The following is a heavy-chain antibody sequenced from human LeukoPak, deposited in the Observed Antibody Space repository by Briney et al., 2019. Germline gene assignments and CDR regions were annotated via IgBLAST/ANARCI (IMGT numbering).Heavy chain of an antibody. J-gene: IGHJ6*03. V-gene: IGHV4-34*01. CDR1: GGSFSGYY. CDR2: INHSGST. CDR3: ARGPVDYYYYYMDV. Sequence: PSETLSPTCAVYGGSFSGYYWSWIRQPPGKGLEWIGEINHSGSTNYNPSLKSRVTISVDTSKNQFSLKLSSVTAADTAVYYCARGPVDYYYYYMDVWGKGTTVTVSS. D-gene: IGHD2-2*01.